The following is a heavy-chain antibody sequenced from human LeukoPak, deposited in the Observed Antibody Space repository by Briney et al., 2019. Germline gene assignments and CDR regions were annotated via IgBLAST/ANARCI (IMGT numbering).Heavy chain of an antibody. V-gene: IGHV1-69*13. Sequence: ASVKVSCKASGGTFSSYAISWMRQAPGQGLEWMGGIIPIFGTANYAQKFQGRVTITADESTSTAYMELSSLRSEDTAVYYCARDSRRYCSSTSCFPDAFDIWGQGTMVTVSS. J-gene: IGHJ3*02. CDR3: ARDSRRYCSSTSCFPDAFDI. D-gene: IGHD2-2*01. CDR2: IIPIFGTA. CDR1: GGTFSSYA.